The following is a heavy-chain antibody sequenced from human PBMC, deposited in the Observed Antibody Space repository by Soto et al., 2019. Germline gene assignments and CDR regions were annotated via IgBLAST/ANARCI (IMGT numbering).Heavy chain of an antibody. J-gene: IGHJ5*02. CDR2: IYYSGST. CDR1: GGSISGYF. Sequence: PSETLSVTCTVSGGSISGYFWSWMRQPPGKELEWIGYIYYSGSTNYNPSLKSRITVSVDSSKNQFSLKLSSVTAADTAVYYCARHRYGSGSLYNWFDPWGQGTLVTVSS. CDR3: ARHRYGSGSLYNWFDP. D-gene: IGHD3-10*01. V-gene: IGHV4-59*01.